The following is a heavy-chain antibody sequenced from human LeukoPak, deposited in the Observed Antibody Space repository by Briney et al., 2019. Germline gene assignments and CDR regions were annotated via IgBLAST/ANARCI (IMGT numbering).Heavy chain of an antibody. J-gene: IGHJ4*02. D-gene: IGHD1-26*01. Sequence: GSLRLSCAASGFSFSDNHMDWVRQAPGKGLEWVGRVRTKARSYTTEYAASVKGRFTISRDDSMNSLYLQMRSLKTEDTAVYYCAVIVGARSFDFWGQGTLVTVSS. CDR3: AVIVGARSFDF. CDR1: GFSFSDNH. V-gene: IGHV3-72*01. CDR2: VRTKARSYTT.